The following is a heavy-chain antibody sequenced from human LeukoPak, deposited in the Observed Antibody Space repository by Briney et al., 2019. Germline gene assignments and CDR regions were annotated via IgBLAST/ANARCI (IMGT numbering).Heavy chain of an antibody. CDR3: ATDKGPYSGSWYPNWFDP. V-gene: IGHV4-59*01. Sequence: SETLSLTCTVSGGSISNKYWSWIRQPPGKGLEWIGYIYYSGNTNYNPSLKSRVTILVDTSKNQVSLKLSSVTAADTAKYYCATDKGPYSGSWYPNWFDPWGQGTLVTDSS. CDR1: GGSISNKY. D-gene: IGHD6-13*01. J-gene: IGHJ5*02. CDR2: IYYSGNT.